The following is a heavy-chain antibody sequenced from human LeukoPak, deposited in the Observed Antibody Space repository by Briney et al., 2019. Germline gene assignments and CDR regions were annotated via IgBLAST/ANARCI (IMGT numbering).Heavy chain of an antibody. V-gene: IGHV3-23*01. J-gene: IGHJ6*03. CDR2: ISGSGGST. CDR1: GFTFSSYA. D-gene: IGHD3-10*01. CDR3: ANALEYGSGTYYYCYYSMDV. Sequence: GGSLRLSCAASGFTFSSYAMSWVRQAPGKGLEWVSAISGSGGSTYYADSVKGRFTISRDNSKNTLYPQMNSLRAEDTAVYYCANALEYGSGTYYYCYYSMDVWGKGTTVTVSS.